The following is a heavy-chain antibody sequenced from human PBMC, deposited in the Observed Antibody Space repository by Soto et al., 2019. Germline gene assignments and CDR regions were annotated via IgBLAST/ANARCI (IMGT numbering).Heavy chain of an antibody. V-gene: IGHV3-21*01. D-gene: IGHD3-16*01. J-gene: IGHJ4*02. CDR1: GFTFSSYS. CDR2: ISSSSYI. Sequence: PGGSLRLSCAASGFTFSSYSMNWVRQAPGKGLEWVSSISSSSYIYYADSVKGRFTISRDNAKNSLYLQMNSLRAEDTAVYYCARDTRRGGFFDYWGQGTLVTVSS. CDR3: ARDTRRGGFFDY.